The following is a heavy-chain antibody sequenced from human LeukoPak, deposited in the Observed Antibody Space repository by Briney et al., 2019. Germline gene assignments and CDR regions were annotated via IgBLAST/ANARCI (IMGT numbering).Heavy chain of an antibody. Sequence: GGSLRLSCAASGFTFSSYGMHWVRQAPGKGLEWVAVIWYDGSNKYYADSVKGRFTISRDNSKNTLYLQMNSLRAEDTAVYYCAKDCSSTSCYDAFDIWGQGTMVTVSS. CDR1: GFTFSSYG. CDR3: AKDCSSTSCYDAFDI. J-gene: IGHJ3*02. V-gene: IGHV3-30*02. D-gene: IGHD2-2*01. CDR2: IWYDGSNK.